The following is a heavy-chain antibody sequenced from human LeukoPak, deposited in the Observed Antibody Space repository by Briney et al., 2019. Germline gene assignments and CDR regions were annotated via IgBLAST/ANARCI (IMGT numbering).Heavy chain of an antibody. CDR1: GFTFSSNA. CDR2: ISGTGHST. D-gene: IGHD6-19*01. CDR3: AKDLRVAVGRGYFEY. J-gene: IGHJ4*02. V-gene: IGHV3-23*01. Sequence: GGSLRLSCAAPGFTFSSNAMSWVRQAPGKGLEWVSAISGTGHSTYYADPVKGRSTISRDNSKNTLDLQMNSLRAEDTAVYYCAKDLRVAVGRGYFEYWGQGTLVTVSS.